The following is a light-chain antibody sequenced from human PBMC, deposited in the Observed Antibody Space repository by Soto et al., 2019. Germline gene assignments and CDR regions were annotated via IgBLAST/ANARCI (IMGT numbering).Light chain of an antibody. CDR2: LEGSGSY. CDR1: SGHSSYI. J-gene: IGLJ3*02. V-gene: IGLV4-60*02. Sequence: QPVLTQPSSASASLGSSVKLTCTLSSGHSSYIIAWHQQQPGKAPRYLMKLEGSGSYNKGSGVPDRFSGSSSGADRYLTISNLQFEDAADYYCETWDSNTRVFGGGTKLTVL. CDR3: ETWDSNTRV.